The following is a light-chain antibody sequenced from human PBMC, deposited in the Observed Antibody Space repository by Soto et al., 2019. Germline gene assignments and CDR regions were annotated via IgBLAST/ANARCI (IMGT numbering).Light chain of an antibody. CDR3: SSFTDTNSHVL. CDR2: EVT. Sequence: QSALTQPASVSGSPGQSITISCTGTSSDIGGYSYVSWYQHHPGKAPKLILYEVTYRPSGVSNRFSGSKSGNTASLTISGLQAEDEADYYCSSFTDTNSHVLFGGGTKLPVL. CDR1: SSDIGGYSY. V-gene: IGLV2-14*01. J-gene: IGLJ2*01.